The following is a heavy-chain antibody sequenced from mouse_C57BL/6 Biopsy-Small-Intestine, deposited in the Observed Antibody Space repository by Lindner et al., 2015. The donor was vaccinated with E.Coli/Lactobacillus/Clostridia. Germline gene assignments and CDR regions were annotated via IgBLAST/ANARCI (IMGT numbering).Heavy chain of an antibody. CDR3: ARSEAY. CDR2: IDPYNGET. V-gene: IGHV1-20*01. Sequence: VQLQESGPELVKPGASVKISCKASGYSFTNYFMNWVKQSHGKSLEWIGRIDPYNGETLYNQKFKDKATITVDKSSTTAHMELRSLTSEDSAVYYCARSEAYWGQGTLVAVSA. J-gene: IGHJ3*01. CDR1: GYSFTNYF.